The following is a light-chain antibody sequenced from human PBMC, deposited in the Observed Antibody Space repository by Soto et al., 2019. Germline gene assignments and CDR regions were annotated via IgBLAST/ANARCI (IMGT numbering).Light chain of an antibody. CDR2: GAS. CDR1: QSVYNN. CDR3: QQYGSSPQT. Sequence: EIVMTQSPATLSVSPGERATLSCRASQSVYNNLAWYQQKPGQAPRLLIYGASTRATGIPARFSGSGSGTDFTLTISRLEPEDFAVYYCQQYGSSPQTFGQGTKVDIK. V-gene: IGKV3-15*01. J-gene: IGKJ1*01.